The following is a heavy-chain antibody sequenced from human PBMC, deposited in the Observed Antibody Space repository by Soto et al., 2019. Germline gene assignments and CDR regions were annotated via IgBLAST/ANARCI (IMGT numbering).Heavy chain of an antibody. CDR2: IIPGFASP. Sequence: QVLLVQSGAEVKKPGSSMKVSCKTSGGTFNSFAISWVRLVPGQGLEWMGVIIPGFASPTYAQTLQGRVSSTADESTTTADMELSRLRSEDTAVYYCARDRVMRGNSYYYGMDVWGHGTTVTVSS. D-gene: IGHD2-21*01. V-gene: IGHV1-69*12. CDR1: GGTFNSFA. CDR3: ARDRVMRGNSYYYGMDV. J-gene: IGHJ6*02.